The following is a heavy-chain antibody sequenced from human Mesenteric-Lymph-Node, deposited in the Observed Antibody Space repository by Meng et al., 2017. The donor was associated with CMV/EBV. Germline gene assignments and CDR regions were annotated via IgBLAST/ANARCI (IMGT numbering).Heavy chain of an antibody. Sequence: GESLKISCAASGFTFSSYWMSWVRQAPGKGLEWVANIKQDGSEKYYVDSVKGRFTISRDNAKNSLYLQMNSLRAEDTAVYYCARDPPKDIVVVPAAMWGQGTLVTVSS. D-gene: IGHD2-2*01. CDR3: ARDPPKDIVVVPAAM. V-gene: IGHV3-7*01. CDR1: GFTFSSYW. CDR2: IKQDGSEK. J-gene: IGHJ4*02.